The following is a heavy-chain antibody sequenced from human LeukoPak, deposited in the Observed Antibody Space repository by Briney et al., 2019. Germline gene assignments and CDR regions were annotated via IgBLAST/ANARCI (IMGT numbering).Heavy chain of an antibody. CDR2: ISGSSSTI. Sequence: GGSLRLSCAASGFTFSSYSMNWVRQAPGKGLEWVSYISGSSSTIYNADSVKGRFTISRDNAKNSLYLQMNSLRAEDTAVYYCARERTTVTTFAFDIWGQGTMVTVSS. CDR3: ARERTTVTTFAFDI. D-gene: IGHD4-17*01. CDR1: GFTFSSYS. J-gene: IGHJ3*02. V-gene: IGHV3-48*01.